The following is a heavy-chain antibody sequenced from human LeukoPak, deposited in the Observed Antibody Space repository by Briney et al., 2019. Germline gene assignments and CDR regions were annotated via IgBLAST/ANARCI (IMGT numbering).Heavy chain of an antibody. D-gene: IGHD4-23*01. J-gene: IGHJ4*02. CDR3: ARDKGYGGPLFDY. V-gene: IGHV3-30-3*01. Sequence: GGSLRLSCAASGFTFSSYAMHWVRQAPGKGPEWVAVISYDGSNKYYADSVKGRFTISRDNSKNTLYLQMNSLRAEDTAVYYCARDKGYGGPLFDYWGQGTLVTVSS. CDR1: GFTFSSYA. CDR2: ISYDGSNK.